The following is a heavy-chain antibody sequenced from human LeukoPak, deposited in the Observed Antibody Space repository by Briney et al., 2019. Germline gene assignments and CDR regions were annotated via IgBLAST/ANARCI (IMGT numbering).Heavy chain of an antibody. V-gene: IGHV5-51*01. CDR3: ARPDLTLEMATLDAFDL. CDR2: IYPGDSDT. J-gene: IGHJ3*01. Sequence: KCGESLKISCKGSGYSFTSYWIGWVRQMPGKGLEWMGIIYPGDSDTRYSRSFQGPVTISADKSISTAYLQCSSLKASDTAMYYCARPDLTLEMATLDAFDLWGQGTMVTVSS. CDR1: GYSFTSYW. D-gene: IGHD5-24*01.